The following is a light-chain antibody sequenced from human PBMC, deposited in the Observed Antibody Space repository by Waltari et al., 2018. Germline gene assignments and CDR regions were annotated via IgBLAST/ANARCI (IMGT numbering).Light chain of an antibody. J-gene: IGKJ1*01. Sequence: DFVLTQSPESLAVSLGERATINCKSSQSLFYTSNHKNYLAWFQQKPGQPPRLLIFWASTRESGVPDRFSASGSGSDFALTISSLQAEDVAVYYCQQYSSWTFGQGTRVDIK. CDR2: WAS. V-gene: IGKV4-1*01. CDR3: QQYSSWT. CDR1: QSLFYTSNHKNY.